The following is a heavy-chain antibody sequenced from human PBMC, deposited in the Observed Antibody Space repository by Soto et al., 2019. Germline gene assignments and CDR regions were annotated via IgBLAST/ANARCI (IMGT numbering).Heavy chain of an antibody. J-gene: IGHJ5*02. D-gene: IGHD2-15*01. CDR1: GGIFSNFA. Sequence: HAQLVQSGAELRKPGSSGKVSCKASGGIFSNFAFSWVRQAPGQGLEWVGTVVPVYGAVHYAHQFQGRVTITADESTTTTYMEMSGLRSEDTAVYYCAKDGGGYPWGQGTLVTVSS. CDR3: AKDGGGYP. V-gene: IGHV1-69*18. CDR2: VVPVYGAV.